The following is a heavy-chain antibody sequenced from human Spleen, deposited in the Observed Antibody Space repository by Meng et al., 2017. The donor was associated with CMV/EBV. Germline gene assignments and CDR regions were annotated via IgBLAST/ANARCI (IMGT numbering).Heavy chain of an antibody. V-gene: IGHV1-18*01. CDR3: ARDGASHPYYFDY. D-gene: IGHD4-17*01. J-gene: IGHJ4*02. CDR1: GYTFSNYG. Sequence: ASVKVSCKASGYTFSNYGFSWVRQAPGQGLEWMGWISAYNGNTNYAQKFQGRVTLTTDTSTSTAYMELRSLKSDDTAVYYCARDGASHPYYFDYWGQGTLVTVSS. CDR2: ISAYNGNT.